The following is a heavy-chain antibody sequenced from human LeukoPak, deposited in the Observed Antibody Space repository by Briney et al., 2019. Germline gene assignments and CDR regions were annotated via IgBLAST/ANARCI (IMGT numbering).Heavy chain of an antibody. D-gene: IGHD1-26*01. Sequence: PSETLSLTCTVSGASISSYYWSWIRQPPGKGLEWIGYIYYSGSTNYNPPLKSRVTISVDTSKNQFSLKLSSVTAADTAVYYCARSRWSLLDYWGQGTLVTVSS. CDR1: GASISSYY. V-gene: IGHV4-59*01. CDR3: ARSRWSLLDY. J-gene: IGHJ4*02. CDR2: IYYSGST.